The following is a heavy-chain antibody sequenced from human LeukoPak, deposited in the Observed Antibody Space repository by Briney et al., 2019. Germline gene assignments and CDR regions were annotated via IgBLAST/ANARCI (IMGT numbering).Heavy chain of an antibody. Sequence: SETLSLTCAVSGGSISSSNWWSWVRQPPGKGLEWIGIIYHSGSTNYNPSLKSRVTISVDTSKNQFSLKLSSVTAADTAVYYCAREVSRWPYYFDYWGQGTLVTVSS. D-gene: IGHD4-23*01. CDR1: GGSISSSNW. CDR3: AREVSRWPYYFDY. J-gene: IGHJ4*02. V-gene: IGHV4-4*02. CDR2: IYHSGST.